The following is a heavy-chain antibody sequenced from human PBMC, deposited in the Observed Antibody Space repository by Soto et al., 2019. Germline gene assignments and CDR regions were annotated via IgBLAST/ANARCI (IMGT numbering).Heavy chain of an antibody. J-gene: IGHJ3*01. CDR1: GFSLSSSGVS. D-gene: IGHD2-8*01. V-gene: IGHV2-5*02. Sequence: QITLKESGPMLVKPTQTLTLTCTFSGFSLSSSGVSVGWIRQPPGKALEWLAHIYWDDDKRYSPSLKNRLINTKDTSKNHVVLTMTDIDPVETDTFYCTPPSRCSDFEFWGQGTMVAVSS. CDR3: TPPSRCSDFEF. CDR2: IYWDDDK.